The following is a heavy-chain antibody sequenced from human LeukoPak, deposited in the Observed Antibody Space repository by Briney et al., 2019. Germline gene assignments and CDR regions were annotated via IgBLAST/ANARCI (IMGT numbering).Heavy chain of an antibody. CDR3: ARDGSSWYADY. CDR1: GFRFSSYA. J-gene: IGHJ4*02. CDR2: FYYRGST. Sequence: PGGSLRLACAASGFRFSSYAMSWVRQAPGKRLEWIGSFYYRGSTYYSPSLKSRVTISLDTSKNQFSLELSSVTAADTAVYYCARDGSSWYADYWGQGTLVTVSS. D-gene: IGHD6-13*01. V-gene: IGHV4-39*07.